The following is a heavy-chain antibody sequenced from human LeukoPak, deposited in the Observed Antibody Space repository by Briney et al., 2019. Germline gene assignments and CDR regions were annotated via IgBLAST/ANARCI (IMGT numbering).Heavy chain of an antibody. V-gene: IGHV3-23*01. CDR1: GFTFDDYG. D-gene: IGHD1-1*01. CDR3: ARLRPTRGFLGYPYYYYYMDV. J-gene: IGHJ6*03. CDR2: ISGSGGST. Sequence: GGSLRLSCAASGFTFDDYGMSWVRQAPGKGLEWVSAISGSGGSTYYADSVKGRFTISRDNSKNTLYLQMNSLRAEDTAVYYCARLRPTRGFLGYPYYYYYMDVWGKGTTVTVSS.